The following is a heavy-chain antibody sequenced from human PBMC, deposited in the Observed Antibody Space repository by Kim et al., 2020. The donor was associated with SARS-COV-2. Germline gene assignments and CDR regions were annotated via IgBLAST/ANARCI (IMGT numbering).Heavy chain of an antibody. CDR2: IRYGGNT. Sequence: SETLSLTCGVSGGSLGGYYWTWIRQPPGKGLEWIGEIRYGGNTRYNSSLTSRVTMSVDTSMNQFSLRLASVTAADTAVYYCGRGGGGTLVGHRHPDLW. CDR3: GRGGGGTLVGHRHPDL. D-gene: IGHD2-8*02. CDR1: GGSLGGYY. V-gene: IGHV4-34*01. J-gene: IGHJ2*01.